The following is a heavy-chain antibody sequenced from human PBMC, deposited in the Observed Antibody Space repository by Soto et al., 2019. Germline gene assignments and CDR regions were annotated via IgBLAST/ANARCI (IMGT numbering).Heavy chain of an antibody. J-gene: IGHJ4*02. CDR3: ARSESNWNVAVF. Sequence: SETLSLTCTVSGGSISSYYWSWIRQPPGKGLEWIGYIYYSGSTNYNPSLKSRVTISVDTSKNQFSLKLSSVTAADTAVYYCARSESNWNVAVFWSQGTLVTVSS. V-gene: IGHV4-59*12. CDR1: GGSISSYY. CDR2: IYYSGST. D-gene: IGHD1-20*01.